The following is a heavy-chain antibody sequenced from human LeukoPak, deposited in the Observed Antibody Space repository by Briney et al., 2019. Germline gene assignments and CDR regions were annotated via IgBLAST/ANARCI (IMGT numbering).Heavy chain of an antibody. Sequence: SVKVSCKASGFTLRSAVQWVRQARGQRLEWIGWIVVGSGHTSYAQKFQGKVTITTDMSTNTAYMEMSSLRSEDTAVYYCAKYRGVLMVYEDYWGQGTLVAVSS. CDR2: IVVGSGHT. CDR3: AKYRGVLMVYEDY. J-gene: IGHJ4*02. D-gene: IGHD2-8*01. V-gene: IGHV1-58*01. CDR1: GFTLRSA.